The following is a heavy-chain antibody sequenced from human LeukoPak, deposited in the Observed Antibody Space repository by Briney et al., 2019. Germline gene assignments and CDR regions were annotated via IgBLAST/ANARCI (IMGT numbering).Heavy chain of an antibody. J-gene: IGHJ4*02. D-gene: IGHD3-10*01. CDR3: ARYYYATD. Sequence: PSETLSLTCTVSGYSISSGYYWGWIRQPPGKGLEWIGSIYHSGSTYYNPSLKSRVTISVDTSKNQFSLKLSSVTAADTAVYYCARYYYATDWGQGTLVTVSS. CDR2: IYHSGST. V-gene: IGHV4-38-2*02. CDR1: GYSISSGYY.